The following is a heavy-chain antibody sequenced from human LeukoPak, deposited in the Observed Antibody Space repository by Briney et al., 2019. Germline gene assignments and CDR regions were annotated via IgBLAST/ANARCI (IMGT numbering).Heavy chain of an antibody. V-gene: IGHV4-34*01. D-gene: IGHD3-9*01. CDR2: INHSGST. Sequence: SETLSLTCAVYGGSFSGYYWSWIRQPPGKGLEWIGEINHSGSTNCNPSLKSRVTISVDTSKNQFSLKLSSVTAADTAVYYCARDGILTGYYPNWFDPWGQGTLVTVSS. CDR1: GGSFSGYY. J-gene: IGHJ5*02. CDR3: ARDGILTGYYPNWFDP.